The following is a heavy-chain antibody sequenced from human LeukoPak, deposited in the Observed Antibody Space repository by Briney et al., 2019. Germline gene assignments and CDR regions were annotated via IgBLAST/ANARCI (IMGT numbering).Heavy chain of an antibody. CDR3: ATDRGWRTSGYYLYYFEY. CDR2: IKHDGSEK. J-gene: IGHJ4*02. CDR1: GFIFTSYF. V-gene: IGHV3-7*01. Sequence: PGGSLRLSCAASGFIFTSYFMSWVRQAPGKGLEWVASIKHDGSEKYYVGSVRGRFTISRDNTMNSLYLQMSSLRAEDTAVYYCATDRGWRTSGYYLYYFEYWGQGTLVTYSS. D-gene: IGHD3-3*01.